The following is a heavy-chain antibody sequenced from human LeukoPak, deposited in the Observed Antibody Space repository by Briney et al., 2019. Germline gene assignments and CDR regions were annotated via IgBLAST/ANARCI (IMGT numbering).Heavy chain of an antibody. CDR2: IIPIFGTA. D-gene: IGHD2-15*01. CDR3: ARDGLAAATLHWCFDL. Sequence: SVKVSCKASGGTFSSYAISWVRQAPGQGLEWMGGIIPIFGTANYAQKFQGRVTITADKSTSTAYMELSSLRSEDTAVYYCARDGLAAATLHWCFDLWGRGTLVTVSS. CDR1: GGTFSSYA. J-gene: IGHJ2*01. V-gene: IGHV1-69*06.